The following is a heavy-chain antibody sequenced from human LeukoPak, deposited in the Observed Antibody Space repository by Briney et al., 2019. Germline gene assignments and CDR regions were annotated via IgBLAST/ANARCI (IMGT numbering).Heavy chain of an antibody. J-gene: IGHJ3*02. CDR2: RFYSGNT. Sequence: SETLSLTCTVSGASVTSYYWNWIRQPPGKGLEWIGCRFYSGNTNYNPSLKSRVTISINTSKNQFSLKLSSVAAADTAVYYCARTDDFWSGSLEWGTERRRTRLNAFDIWGQGTMVTVSS. CDR1: GASVTSYY. V-gene: IGHV4-59*02. CDR3: ARTDDFWSGSLEWGTERRRTRLNAFDI. D-gene: IGHD3-3*01.